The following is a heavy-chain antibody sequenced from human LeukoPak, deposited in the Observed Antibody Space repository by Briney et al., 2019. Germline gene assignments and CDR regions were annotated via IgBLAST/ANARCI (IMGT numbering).Heavy chain of an antibody. CDR2: ISSSSSYI. CDR1: GSTFSSYS. J-gene: IGHJ4*02. CDR3: ARNHYCTNGVCPRN. Sequence: GGSLRLSCAASGSTFSSYSMNWVRQAPGKGLEWVSSISSSSSYIYYADLVKGRFTISRDNAKNSLYLQMNSLRAEDTAVYYCARNHYCTNGVCPRNWGQGTLVTVSS. D-gene: IGHD2-8*01. V-gene: IGHV3-21*01.